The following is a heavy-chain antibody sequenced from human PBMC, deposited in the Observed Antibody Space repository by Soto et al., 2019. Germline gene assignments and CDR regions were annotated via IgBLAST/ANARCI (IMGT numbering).Heavy chain of an antibody. V-gene: IGHV1-46*01. Sequence: QVQLVQSGAEVKKPGASVKVSCKASGYTFTSYYMHWVRQAPGQGLEWMGIINPSGGSTSYAQKFHGRVTMTRDTSTSTVYMELSSLRSEATAVYYCAFMGYYYYGIDVWGQGTTVTVSS. J-gene: IGHJ6*02. D-gene: IGHD1-26*01. CDR3: AFMGYYYYGIDV. CDR2: INPSGGST. CDR1: GYTFTSYY.